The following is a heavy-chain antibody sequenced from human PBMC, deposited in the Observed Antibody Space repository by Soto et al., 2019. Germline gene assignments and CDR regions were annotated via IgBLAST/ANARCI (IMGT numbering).Heavy chain of an antibody. Sequence: QVQLQESGPGLVKPSQTLSLTCTVSGGSISSGDYYWSWIRQPPGKGLEWIGYIYYSGSTYYNPSLKRRVTISVDTSKNQFSLQLSSVTAADTAVYYCARAVRGPDPHDHFDYWGQGPLVTVSS. J-gene: IGHJ4*02. CDR3: ARAVRGPDPHDHFDY. D-gene: IGHD3-10*01. CDR1: GGSISSGDYY. CDR2: IYYSGST. V-gene: IGHV4-30-4*01.